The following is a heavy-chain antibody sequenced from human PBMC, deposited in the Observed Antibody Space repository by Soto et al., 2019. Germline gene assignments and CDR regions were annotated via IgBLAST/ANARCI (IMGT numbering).Heavy chain of an antibody. J-gene: IGHJ3*02. D-gene: IGHD3-22*01. CDR1: GGSISSGGYY. CDR2: IYYSGST. V-gene: IGHV4-31*03. CDR3: ARGGYDDSSGYYYADAFDI. Sequence: KSSETLSLTCTVSGGSISSGGYYWSWIRQHPGKGLEWIGYIYYSGSTYYNPSLKSRVTISVDTSKNQFSLKLSSVTAADTAVYYCARGGYDDSSGYYYADAFDIWGQGTMVTVSS.